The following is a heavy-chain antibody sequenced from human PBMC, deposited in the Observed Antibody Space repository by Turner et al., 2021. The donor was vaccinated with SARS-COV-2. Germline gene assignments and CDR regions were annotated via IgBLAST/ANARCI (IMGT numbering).Heavy chain of an antibody. V-gene: IGHV3-9*01. CDR1: GFTFVDYA. CDR2: NNWNSGSI. Sequence: EVQLVESGGGWVLSGRSLRLSCAASGFTFVDYAMHWVRQDRGKGMEWVSGNNWNSGSIGDADTVKGRFTNSRDNAKNSLYLQMNSLRAEDTALDYCVKDFDLWGQGTLVTVSS. J-gene: IGHJ4*02. CDR3: VKDFDL.